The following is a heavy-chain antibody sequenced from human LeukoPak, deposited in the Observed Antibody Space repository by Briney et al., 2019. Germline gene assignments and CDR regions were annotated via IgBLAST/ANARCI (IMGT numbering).Heavy chain of an antibody. CDR1: GFTFSSYW. V-gene: IGHV3-7*01. J-gene: IGHJ4*02. Sequence: GGSLRLSCAASGFTFSSYWMSWVRQAPGKGLEWVANIKQDGSEKYYVDSVKGRFTISRDNAKNSLYLQMNSLRAEDTAVYYCARGSGSYQQIDYWAREPWSPSPQ. CDR2: IKQDGSEK. D-gene: IGHD1-26*01. CDR3: ARGSGSYQQIDY.